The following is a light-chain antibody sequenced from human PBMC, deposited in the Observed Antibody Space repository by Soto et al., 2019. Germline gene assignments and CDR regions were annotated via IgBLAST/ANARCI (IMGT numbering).Light chain of an antibody. Sequence: EIVLTQSPGTLSLSPGERATLSCRASQTITSNFLAWYQQKPGQDPRLLMYGASSRATGIPDRFSGGGSETDFTLTISRLEPEDFAVYYCQQYGDSPPFTFGPGTNVDIK. V-gene: IGKV3-20*01. CDR3: QQYGDSPPFT. J-gene: IGKJ3*01. CDR2: GAS. CDR1: QTITSNF.